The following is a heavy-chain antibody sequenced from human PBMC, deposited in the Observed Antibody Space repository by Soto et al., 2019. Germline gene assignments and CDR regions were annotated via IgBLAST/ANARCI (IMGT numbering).Heavy chain of an antibody. CDR2: IIPILGIA. J-gene: IGHJ4*02. Sequence: QVQLVQSGAEVKKPGSSVKVSCKASGGTFSSYTISWVRQAPGQGLEWMGRIIPILGIANYAQKFQGRVTSTADKSKITAYMELSSLRSEDTAVYYCARDMRTDKWGSTVVTPMDYWGQGTLVTVSS. V-gene: IGHV1-69*08. D-gene: IGHD4-17*01. CDR1: GGTFSSYT. CDR3: ARDMRTDKWGSTVVTPMDY.